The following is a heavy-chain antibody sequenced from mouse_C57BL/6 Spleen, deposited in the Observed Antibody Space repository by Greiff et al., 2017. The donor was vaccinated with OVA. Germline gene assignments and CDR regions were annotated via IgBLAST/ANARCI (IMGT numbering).Heavy chain of an antibody. V-gene: IGHV5-4*01. D-gene: IGHD1-1*01. CDR1: GFTFSSYA. CDR2: ISDGGSYT. CDR3: ARDYYGSSYTPHFDY. Sequence: EVNVVESGGGLVKPGGSLKLSCAASGFTFSSYAMSWVRQTPEKRLEWVATISDGGSYTYYPDNVKGRFTISRDNAKNNLYLQMSHLKSEDTAMYYCARDYYGSSYTPHFDYWGQGTTLTVSS. J-gene: IGHJ2*01.